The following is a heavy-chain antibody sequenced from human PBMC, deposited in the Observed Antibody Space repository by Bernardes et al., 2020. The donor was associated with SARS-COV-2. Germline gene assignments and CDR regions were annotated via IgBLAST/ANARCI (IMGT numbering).Heavy chain of an antibody. Sequence: GGSLRLSCAASGFTFKFYAMTWVRQAPGKGLEWVSAISDSGASTYHADSVTGRFTISRDNSKDTLYLQLNSLRPEDTAVYYCVRDFDASDVLGRGTMVTVSS. V-gene: IGHV3-23*01. J-gene: IGHJ3*01. CDR2: ISDSGAST. CDR1: GFTFKFYA. CDR3: VRDFDASDV.